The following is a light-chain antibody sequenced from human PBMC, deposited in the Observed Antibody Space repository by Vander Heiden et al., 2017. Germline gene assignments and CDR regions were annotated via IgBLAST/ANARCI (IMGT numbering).Light chain of an antibody. V-gene: IGLV1-40*01. Sequence: QSVLTPPPSVSWAPGQRVTISCTGSSSNIGAGYDVHWYQQLPGTAPKLLIYGNSNRPSGVPDRCSGSKSGTSASLAITGLQAEDEADYYCQSYDSSLSGPVVFGGGTKLTVL. CDR3: QSYDSSLSGPVV. J-gene: IGLJ2*01. CDR2: GNS. CDR1: SSNIGAGYD.